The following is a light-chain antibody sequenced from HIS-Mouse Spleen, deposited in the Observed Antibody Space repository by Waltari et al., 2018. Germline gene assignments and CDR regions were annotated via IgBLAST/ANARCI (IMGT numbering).Light chain of an antibody. V-gene: IGLV2-23*01. CDR3: CSYAGSSTLV. CDR2: EGS. CDR1: PRVVGSYNL. J-gene: IGLJ3*02. Sequence: QSALTQPASVSGSPGQSITISCTGTPRVVGSYNLVSWYQQHPGKAPKLMIYEGSKRPSGVSNRFSGSKSGNTASLTISGLQAEDEADYYCCSYAGSSTLVFGGGTKLTVL.